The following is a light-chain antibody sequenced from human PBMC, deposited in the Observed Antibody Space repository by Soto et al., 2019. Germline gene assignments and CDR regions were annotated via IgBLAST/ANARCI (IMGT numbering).Light chain of an antibody. J-gene: IGLJ2*01. CDR1: SSDIGGYNY. Sequence: QSALTQPASVSGSPGQSITISCTGASSDIGGYNYVSWYQQHPGKAPKLMIYDVTKWPSGVSHRFSGSKSGNTASLTISGLQPEDEADYYCSSYTSSSPLVFGGGTKVTFL. V-gene: IGLV2-14*01. CDR3: SSYTSSSPLV. CDR2: DVT.